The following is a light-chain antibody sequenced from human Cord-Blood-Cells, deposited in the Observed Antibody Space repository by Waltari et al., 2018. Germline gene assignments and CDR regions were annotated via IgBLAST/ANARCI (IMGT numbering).Light chain of an antibody. CDR3: QQYNNWPRWT. Sequence: EIVMTQSPATLSVSPGERATLSCRAIQSVSSNLAWYQQKPGQAPRLLIYVASTRATGIPAGFSGSGSGTEFTLTISSLQSEDVAGDYCQQYNNWPRWTFGQGTKVEIK. CDR1: QSVSSN. J-gene: IGKJ1*01. V-gene: IGKV3-15*01. CDR2: VAS.